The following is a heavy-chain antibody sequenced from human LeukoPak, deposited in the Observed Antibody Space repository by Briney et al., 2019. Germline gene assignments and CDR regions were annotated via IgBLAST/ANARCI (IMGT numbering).Heavy chain of an antibody. CDR3: ARSDGFRFYYFDY. D-gene: IGHD3-10*01. CDR2: IYHSGST. J-gene: IGHJ4*02. CDR1: GGSISSSNW. V-gene: IGHV4-4*02. Sequence: PSETLSLTCAVSGGSISSSNWWSWVRQPPGKGPEWIGEIYHSGSTNYNPSLKSRVTISVDKSKNQFSLKLSSVTAADTAVYYCARSDGFRFYYFDYWGQGTLVTVSS.